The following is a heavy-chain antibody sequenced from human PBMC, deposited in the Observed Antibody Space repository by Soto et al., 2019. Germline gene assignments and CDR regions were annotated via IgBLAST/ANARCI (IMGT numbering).Heavy chain of an antibody. CDR1: GGSISSGGYY. Sequence: PSETLSLTCTVSGGSISSGGYYWSWIRQHPGKGLEWIGYIYYSGSTYYNPSLKSRVTISVDTSKNQFSLKLSSVTAADTAAYYCAREESERYYFDYWGQGTLVTVSS. J-gene: IGHJ4*02. CDR3: AREESERYYFDY. V-gene: IGHV4-31*03. CDR2: IYYSGST.